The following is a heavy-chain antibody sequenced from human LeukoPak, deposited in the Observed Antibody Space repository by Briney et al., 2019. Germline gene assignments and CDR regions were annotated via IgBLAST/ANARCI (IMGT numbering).Heavy chain of an antibody. CDR3: AKDPTSTFPVDY. J-gene: IGHJ4*02. CDR1: GFTFSSSG. D-gene: IGHD2-21*01. Sequence: GGSLRLSCAASGFTFSSSGTTWVRQAPGKGLEWVSAISGSGGRTYYADSVKGRFTISRDNSKNTLYLQMNSLRAEDTAVYYCAKDPTSTFPVDYWGQGTLVTVSS. V-gene: IGHV3-23*01. CDR2: ISGSGGRT.